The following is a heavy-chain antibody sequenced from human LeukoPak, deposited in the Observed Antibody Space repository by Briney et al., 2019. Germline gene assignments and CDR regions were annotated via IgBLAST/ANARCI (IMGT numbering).Heavy chain of an antibody. Sequence: SVKVSCKASGGTFSSYAISWVRQAPGQGLELMGGIIPIFGTANYAQKFQGGVTITTDETTSTAYMELSSLRSEDTAVYYCARYYYGSGSYYGDFDYWGQGTLVTVSS. J-gene: IGHJ4*02. V-gene: IGHV1-69*05. D-gene: IGHD3-10*01. CDR2: IIPIFGTA. CDR3: ARYYYGSGSYYGDFDY. CDR1: GGTFSSYA.